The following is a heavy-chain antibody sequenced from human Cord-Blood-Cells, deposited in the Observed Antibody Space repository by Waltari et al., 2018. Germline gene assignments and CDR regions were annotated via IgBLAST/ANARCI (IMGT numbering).Heavy chain of an antibody. CDR1: GFTVSSNY. CDR2: IYSEGRT. Sequence: EVQLVETGGGLIQPGGSLRLSCAASGFTVSSNYMSWVRRAPGKGLEWVSVIYSEGRTYYADSGKGRFTISRDNSKNTLYLQMNSLRAEDTAVYYCARRDYGGNSGKIDYWGQGTLVTVSS. CDR3: ARRDYGGNSGKIDY. J-gene: IGHJ4*02. D-gene: IGHD4-17*01. V-gene: IGHV3-53*02.